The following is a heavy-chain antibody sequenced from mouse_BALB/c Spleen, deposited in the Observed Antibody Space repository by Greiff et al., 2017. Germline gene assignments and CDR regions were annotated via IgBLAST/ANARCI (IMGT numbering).Heavy chain of an antibody. V-gene: IGHV5-9-1*01. Sequence: DVMLVESGGGLVKPGGSLKLSCAASGFTFSSYAMSWVRQTPEKRLEWVATISSGGSYTYYPDSVKGRFTISRDNAKNTLYLQMSSLRSEDTAMYYCAFITTVVAPGYWGQGTTLTVSS. CDR1: GFTFSSYA. D-gene: IGHD1-1*01. CDR2: ISSGGSYT. CDR3: AFITTVVAPGY. J-gene: IGHJ2*01.